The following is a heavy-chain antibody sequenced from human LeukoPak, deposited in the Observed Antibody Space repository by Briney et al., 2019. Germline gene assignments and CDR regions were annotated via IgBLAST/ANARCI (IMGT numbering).Heavy chain of an antibody. D-gene: IGHD3-10*01. CDR1: GFTFSGYW. V-gene: IGHV3-74*01. CDR2: IKGDGSDT. J-gene: IGHJ4*02. CDR3: ARLLWFGELQDY. Sequence: PGGSVRLSCAASGFTFSGYWMHWARQAPGKGLVWVACIKGDGSDTGYADSVKGRFTISRDNAKNMLYLQMNSLRAEDTAVYYCARLLWFGELQDYWGQGTLVTVSS.